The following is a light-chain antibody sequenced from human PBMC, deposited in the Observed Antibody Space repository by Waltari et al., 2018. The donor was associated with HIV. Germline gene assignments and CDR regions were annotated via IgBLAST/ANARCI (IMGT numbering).Light chain of an antibody. Sequence: EIVMTQSPATLSVSPAERVTLSCRASQNVITNLAWYQQKPGQPPRLPIYGASTRATGIPARFSGGGSGTEFTLTISSLQSEDFTFYYCQQYNKWPRTFGQGTKVEVK. V-gene: IGKV3-15*01. CDR3: QQYNKWPRT. J-gene: IGKJ1*01. CDR1: QNVITN. CDR2: GAS.